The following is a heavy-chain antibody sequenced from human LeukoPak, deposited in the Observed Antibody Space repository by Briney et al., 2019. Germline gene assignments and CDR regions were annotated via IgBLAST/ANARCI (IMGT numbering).Heavy chain of an antibody. CDR1: GGSISTYY. CDR2: IYYSGST. J-gene: IGHJ6*02. V-gene: IGHV4-59*08. CDR3: ARATGSSYYYYGMDV. D-gene: IGHD1-1*01. Sequence: SETLSLTCTVSGGSISTYYWSWIRQPPGKGLEWIGYIYYSGSTNYNPSLESRVTMSVDTSKNQFSLKLRSVTAADTAVYYCARATGSSYYYYGMDVWGQGTLVTVSS.